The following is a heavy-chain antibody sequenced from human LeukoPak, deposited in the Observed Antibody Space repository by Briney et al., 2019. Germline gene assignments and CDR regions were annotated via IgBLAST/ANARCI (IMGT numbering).Heavy chain of an antibody. CDR2: ISSGSSTI. CDR1: GFTFSSYS. Sequence: GGSLRLSCAASGFTFSSYSMNWVRQAPGKGLEWVSYISSGSSTIYYADSVKGRFTISRDNAKNSLYPQMNSLRDEDTAVYYCARGDPPDYWGQGTLVTVSS. J-gene: IGHJ4*02. V-gene: IGHV3-48*02. CDR3: ARGDPPDY.